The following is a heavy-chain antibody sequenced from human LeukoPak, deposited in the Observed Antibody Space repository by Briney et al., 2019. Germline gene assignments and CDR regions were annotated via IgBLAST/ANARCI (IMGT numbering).Heavy chain of an antibody. CDR3: ARDAGGPYINSSEWFDP. Sequence: GASVKVSCKASGYTFTGYYMHWVRQAPGQGLEWMGIINPRGGSTSYALKFQGRVTMTRDMSTSTVYMELSSLRSEDTAVYYCARDAGGPYINSSEWFDPWGQGTLVTVSS. D-gene: IGHD6-6*01. V-gene: IGHV1-46*01. CDR2: INPRGGST. J-gene: IGHJ5*02. CDR1: GYTFTGYY.